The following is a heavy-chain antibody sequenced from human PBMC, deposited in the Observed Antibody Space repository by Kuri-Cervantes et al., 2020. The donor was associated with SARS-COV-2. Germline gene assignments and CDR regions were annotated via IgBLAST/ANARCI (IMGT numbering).Heavy chain of an antibody. V-gene: IGHV4-59*04. CDR3: ATDGY. J-gene: IGHJ4*02. Sequence: GSLRLSYTVSGGSISSYYWSWIRQPPGKGLEWIGYIYYSGSTYYNPSLKSRVTISVDTSKNQFSLKLSSVTAADTAVYYCATDGYWGQGTLVTVSS. CDR2: IYYSGST. CDR1: GGSISSYY.